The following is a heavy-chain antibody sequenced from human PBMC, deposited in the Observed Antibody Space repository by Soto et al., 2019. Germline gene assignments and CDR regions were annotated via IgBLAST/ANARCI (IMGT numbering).Heavy chain of an antibody. D-gene: IGHD3-3*01. CDR1: GYTFTSYD. CDR3: ARSRGRITIFGVVPRENWFDP. V-gene: IGHV1-8*01. CDR2: MNPNSGNT. J-gene: IGHJ5*02. Sequence: ASVKVSCKASGYTFTSYDINGVRQATGQGLEWMGWMNPNSGNTGYAQKFQGRVTMTRNTSISTAYMELSSLRSEDTAVYYCARSRGRITIFGVVPRENWFDPWGQGTLVTVSS.